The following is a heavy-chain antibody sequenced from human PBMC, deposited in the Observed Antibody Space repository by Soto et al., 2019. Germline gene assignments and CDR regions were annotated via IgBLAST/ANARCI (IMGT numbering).Heavy chain of an antibody. CDR1: GFTFSSYA. CDR2: ISYDGSNK. CDR3: AREGPLEWLFRYYYYGMDV. J-gene: IGHJ6*02. D-gene: IGHD3-3*01. Sequence: PGGSLRLSCAASGFTFSSYAMHWVRQAPGKGLEWVAVISYDGSNKYYADSVKGRFTISRDNSKNTLYLQMNSLRAEDTAVYYCAREGPLEWLFRYYYYGMDVWGQGTTVTVS. V-gene: IGHV3-30-3*01.